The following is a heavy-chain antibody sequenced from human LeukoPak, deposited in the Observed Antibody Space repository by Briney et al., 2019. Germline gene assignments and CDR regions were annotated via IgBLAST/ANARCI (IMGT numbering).Heavy chain of an antibody. D-gene: IGHD4-17*01. V-gene: IGHV3-11*01. J-gene: IGHJ2*01. CDR1: GFTFSDYY. Sequence: GGSLRLSCAASGFTFSDYYMSWIRQAPGKGLEWVSYISSSGSTIYYADSVKGRFTISGDNAKNSLYLQMNSLRAEDTAVYYCARTYGDYAGDWYFDLWGRGTLVTVSS. CDR2: ISSSGSTI. CDR3: ARTYGDYAGDWYFDL.